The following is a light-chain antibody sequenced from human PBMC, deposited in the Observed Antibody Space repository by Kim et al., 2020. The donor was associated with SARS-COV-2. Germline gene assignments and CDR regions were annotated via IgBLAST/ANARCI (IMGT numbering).Light chain of an antibody. Sequence: GDTPSRTCSDSVGISLYWAQQTPGQPPGLLLYDAATSDAAIADRSSGSGSGTDITLTIGSLAPEDFAVDDCQQRESWNPALTFGGGTKVDIK. CDR1: DSVGIS. V-gene: IGKV3D-11*02. CDR3: QQRESWNPALT. J-gene: IGKJ4*01. CDR2: DAA.